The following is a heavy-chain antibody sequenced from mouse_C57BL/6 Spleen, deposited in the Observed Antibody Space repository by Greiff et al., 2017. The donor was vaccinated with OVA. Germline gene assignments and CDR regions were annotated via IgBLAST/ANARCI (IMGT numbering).Heavy chain of an antibody. CDR1: GFTFSNYW. CDR2: IRLKSDNYAT. Sequence: EVKLVESGGGLVQPGGSMKLSCVASGFTFSNYWMNWVRQSPEKGLEWVAQIRLKSDNYATHYAESVKGRFTISRDDSKSSVYLQMNNLRAEDTGIYYCTPIYYGYDGYFDVWGTGTTVTVSS. J-gene: IGHJ1*03. D-gene: IGHD2-2*01. CDR3: TPIYYGYDGYFDV. V-gene: IGHV6-3*01.